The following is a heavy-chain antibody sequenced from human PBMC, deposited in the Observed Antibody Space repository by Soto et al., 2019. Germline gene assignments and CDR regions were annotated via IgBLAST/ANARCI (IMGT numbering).Heavy chain of an antibody. D-gene: IGHD2-2*01. V-gene: IGHV2-70*01. CDR3: ARMMGYCSSTSCYFRFDP. CDR2: IDWDDDK. J-gene: IGHJ5*02. CDR1: GFSLSTSGMC. Sequence: GSGPTLVNPTQTLTLTCTFSGFSLSTSGMCVSWIRQPPGKALEWLAPIDWDDDKYYSTSLKTRLTISKDTSKNQVVLTMTNMDPVDTATYYCARMMGYCSSTSCYFRFDPWGHGTLVTVSS.